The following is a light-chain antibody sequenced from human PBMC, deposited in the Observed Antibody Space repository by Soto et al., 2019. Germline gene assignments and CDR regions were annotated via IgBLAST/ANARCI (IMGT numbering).Light chain of an antibody. V-gene: IGLV2-8*01. CDR2: EVS. Sequence: QSALTQPPSASGSPGQSVTISCTGTSSDVGGYNYVSWYQQHPGKAPKLMIYEVSKRPSGVPDRFSGSKSDNTASLTVSGLQADDEADYYCSSYAGSNDFVFGGGTKLTVL. CDR3: SSYAGSNDFV. CDR1: SSDVGGYNY. J-gene: IGLJ3*02.